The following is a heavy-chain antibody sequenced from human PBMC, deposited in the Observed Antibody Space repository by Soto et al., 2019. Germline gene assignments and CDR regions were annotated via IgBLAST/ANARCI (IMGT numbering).Heavy chain of an antibody. V-gene: IGHV3-15*07. CDR1: GFTFSNAW. CDR3: TARNSSSWRAYDAFDI. J-gene: IGHJ3*02. CDR2: IKSKTDGGTT. D-gene: IGHD6-13*01. Sequence: PGGSLRLSCAASGFTFSNAWMNWVRQAPGKGLEWVGRIKSKTDGGTTDYAAPVKGRFTISRDDSKNTLYLQMNSLKTEDTALYYCTARNSSSWRAYDAFDIWGQGIMVTVSS.